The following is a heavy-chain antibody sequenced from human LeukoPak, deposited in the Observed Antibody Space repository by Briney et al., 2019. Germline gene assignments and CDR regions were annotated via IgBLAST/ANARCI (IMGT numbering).Heavy chain of an antibody. CDR2: IKEDGSDK. V-gene: IGHV3-7*01. CDR3: ARVITVYNDYEEVAEYFQH. J-gene: IGHJ1*01. CDR1: GFTFSNAW. Sequence: GGSLRLSCAASGFTFSNAWMSWVRQAPGKGLEWVANIKEDGSDKYYVDSVKGRFTISRDNSKNSLYLQMNSLRAEDTAVYYCARVITVYNDYEEVAEYFQHWGQGTLVIVSS. D-gene: IGHD4-17*01.